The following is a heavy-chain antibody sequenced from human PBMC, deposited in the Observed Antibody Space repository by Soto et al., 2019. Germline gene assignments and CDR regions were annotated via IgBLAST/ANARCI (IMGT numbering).Heavy chain of an antibody. Sequence: EVQLLESGGGVGQPGGSLRLSCAATGFSFSGYAMSWVRQAAGKGLEWVSTISGSGASTFYADSVKGRFTISRDNSKNTCYLQINSLRADDTAVYYCAKNSKGYSGSYFDYWGQGTLVTVSS. CDR2: ISGSGAST. V-gene: IGHV3-23*01. CDR3: AKNSKGYSGSYFDY. J-gene: IGHJ4*02. CDR1: GFSFSGYA. D-gene: IGHD1-26*01.